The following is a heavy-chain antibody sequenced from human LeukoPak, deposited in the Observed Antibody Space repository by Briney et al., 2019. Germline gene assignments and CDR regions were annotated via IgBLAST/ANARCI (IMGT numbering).Heavy chain of an antibody. CDR3: TTDGVDFWSGYYIGNY. J-gene: IGHJ4*02. V-gene: IGHV3-15*01. CDR1: GFTFHDIW. Sequence: GGSLRLSRAASGFTFHDIWMSLVRQAPGKGREGVGRIKSNVDGGARDYAAPVKGRFTISRDDSKNTLYLQMSRLKTEDTGVYYCTTDGVDFWSGYYIGNYWGQGTLVAVSS. CDR2: IKSNVDGGAR. D-gene: IGHD3-3*01.